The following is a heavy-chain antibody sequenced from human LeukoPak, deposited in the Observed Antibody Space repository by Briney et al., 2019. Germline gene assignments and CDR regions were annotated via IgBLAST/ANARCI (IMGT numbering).Heavy chain of an antibody. J-gene: IGHJ6*04. D-gene: IGHD2-2*01. CDR1: GFTFSDNW. CDR2: INQDGGGR. CDR3: ATRYCSIAACRASSYKCMDD. Sequence: GGSLRLSCAASGFTFSDNWMTWVRQAPGKELEWVANINQDGGGRYYVDSVQGRFIISRDNAQNSVHLQMNSLRAEDTAVYYCATRYCSIAACRASSYKCMDDWGKGTTVIVSS. V-gene: IGHV3-7*01.